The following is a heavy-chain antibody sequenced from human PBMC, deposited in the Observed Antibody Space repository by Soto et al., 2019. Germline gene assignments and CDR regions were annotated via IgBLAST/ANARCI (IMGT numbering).Heavy chain of an antibody. CDR3: AKVHSNYHDSSGTLDY. V-gene: IGHV3-30*18. J-gene: IGHJ4*02. Sequence: GGSLRLSCAASGFTFSSYGMHWVRQAPGKGLEWVAVISYDGSNKYYADSVKGRFTISRDNSKNKLYLQMNSLRAEDTAVYYCAKVHSNYHDSSGTLDYWSQGALVTVSS. CDR2: ISYDGSNK. D-gene: IGHD3-22*01. CDR1: GFTFSSYG.